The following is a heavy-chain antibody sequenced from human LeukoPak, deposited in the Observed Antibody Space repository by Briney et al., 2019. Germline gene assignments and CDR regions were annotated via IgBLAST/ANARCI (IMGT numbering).Heavy chain of an antibody. V-gene: IGHV1-8*01. Sequence: ASVKVSCKASGYTFTSYDINWVRQATGQGLEWVGWMSPNSGNTGSAQKFQGRVTMTRNTSISTAYMELSSLRSEDTAVYYCARAGGSGSYYLFDYWGQGTLVTVSS. CDR1: GYTFTSYD. D-gene: IGHD3-10*01. CDR2: MSPNSGNT. J-gene: IGHJ4*02. CDR3: ARAGGSGSYYLFDY.